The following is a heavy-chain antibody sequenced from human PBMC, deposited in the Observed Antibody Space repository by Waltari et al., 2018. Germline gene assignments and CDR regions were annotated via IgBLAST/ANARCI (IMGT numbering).Heavy chain of an antibody. J-gene: IGHJ4*02. Sequence: QVQLQQWGAGLLKPSETLSLTCAVYGGSFYSYYWTWVRQAPGKGLQWIGEISHTGDTYYNASLKSRVTMLIDASKNQFSLKLRSVTAADAAIYYCASRVGGITPLTVWGQGTPDTVSS. CDR2: ISHTGDT. CDR1: GGSFYSYY. V-gene: IGHV4-34*01. D-gene: IGHD4-4*01. CDR3: ASRVGGITPLTV.